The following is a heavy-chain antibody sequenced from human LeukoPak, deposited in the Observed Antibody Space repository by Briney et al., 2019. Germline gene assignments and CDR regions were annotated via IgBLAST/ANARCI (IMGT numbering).Heavy chain of an antibody. CDR1: GYSFTSYW. Sequence: GESLRISCKGSGYSFTSYWISWVRQMSGKGLEWMGRIDPSDSYTNYSPSFQGHVTTSADKSISTAYLQWSSLKASDTAMYYCAITYSSSWDEYFQHWGQGTLVTVSS. J-gene: IGHJ1*01. D-gene: IGHD6-13*01. CDR2: IDPSDSYT. CDR3: AITYSSSWDEYFQH. V-gene: IGHV5-10-1*01.